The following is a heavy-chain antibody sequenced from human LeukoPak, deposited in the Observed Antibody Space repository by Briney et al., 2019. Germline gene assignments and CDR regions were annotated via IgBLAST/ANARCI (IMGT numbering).Heavy chain of an antibody. J-gene: IGHJ4*02. CDR1: GFTFNIYT. D-gene: IGHD1-26*01. Sequence: GGSLRLSCAASGFTFNIYTMSWVRQAPGKGLEWVSAIVTNGVTYYTDSVKGRFTISRDNAKNTLYLQMDSLRADDTAMYYCAKGSKKWELYDWWGQGTLVTVAS. CDR3: AKGSKKWELYDW. CDR2: IVTNGVT. V-gene: IGHV3-23*01.